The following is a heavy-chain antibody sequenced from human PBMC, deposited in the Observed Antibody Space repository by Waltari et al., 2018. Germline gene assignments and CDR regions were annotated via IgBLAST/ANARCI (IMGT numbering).Heavy chain of an antibody. CDR3: ARKGGRGYTYGPFYFDY. V-gene: IGHV3-74*01. CDR1: GFTFYTSW. CDR2: INGDGYGI. D-gene: IGHD5-18*01. J-gene: IGHJ4*02. Sequence: EVQLVEAGGDLVQPGGSLRLSCDAPGFTFYTSWMHWVRQAPGQGLVWVSRINGDGYGITYSDSVQGRFTISRDNTKNTLYRQLNSLRAEDTAVYYCARKGGRGYTYGPFYFDYWGRGTLVTVSS.